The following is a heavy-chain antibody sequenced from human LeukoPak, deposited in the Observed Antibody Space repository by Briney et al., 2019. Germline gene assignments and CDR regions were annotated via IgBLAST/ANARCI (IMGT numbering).Heavy chain of an antibody. J-gene: IGHJ4*02. D-gene: IGHD2-15*01. CDR1: GFTVSSNY. CDR3: AKWGCSGGSCYPFDY. V-gene: IGHV3-23*01. CDR2: ISGSGGRT. Sequence: GGSLRLSCAASGFTVSSNYMSWVRQAPGKGLEWVSAISGSGGRTYDADSVKGRFTISRDNSKNTLYLQMNSLRAEDTAVYYCAKWGCSGGSCYPFDYWGQGTLVTVSS.